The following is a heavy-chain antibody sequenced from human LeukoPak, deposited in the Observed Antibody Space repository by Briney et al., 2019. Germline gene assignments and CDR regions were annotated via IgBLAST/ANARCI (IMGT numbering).Heavy chain of an antibody. CDR2: IYSGGST. D-gene: IGHD6-19*01. Sequence: GGSLRLSCAASGFTVSINYMTWVRQAPGKGLEWVSVIYSGGSTYYADSVKGRFTISRDNSKNTVYLQMNSLRAEDTAVYYCARDPGAVAPLYGMDVWGQGTTVTVSS. CDR3: ARDPGAVAPLYGMDV. V-gene: IGHV3-53*01. CDR1: GFTVSINY. J-gene: IGHJ6*02.